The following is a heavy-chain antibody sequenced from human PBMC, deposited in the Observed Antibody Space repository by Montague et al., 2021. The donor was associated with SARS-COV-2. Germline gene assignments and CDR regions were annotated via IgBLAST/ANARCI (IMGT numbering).Heavy chain of an antibody. CDR3: VRGLAELRYFDWYHYYFDY. V-gene: IGHV4-34*01. J-gene: IGHJ4*02. CDR1: GGSFSGYY. D-gene: IGHD3-9*01. Sequence: SETLSLTCAVYGGSFSGYYWSWIRQPPGKGLEWIGEINYSGSTNYNPSLKSRVTISVDTSKNQFSLKLTSVTAADTAVYYCVRGLAELRYFDWYHYYFDYWGQGTLVTVSS. CDR2: INYSGST.